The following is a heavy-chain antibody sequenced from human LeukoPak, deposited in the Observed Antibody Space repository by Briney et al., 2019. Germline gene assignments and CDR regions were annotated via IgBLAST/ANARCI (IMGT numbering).Heavy chain of an antibody. V-gene: IGHV4-61*01. D-gene: IGHD6-13*01. J-gene: IGHJ4*02. CDR3: ARAWRAAAAYDY. CDR1: GGSISRGSYY. Sequence: SETLSLTCTVSGGSISRGSYYWSWIRQPPGKGLEWIGYIYYSGSTNYNPSLKSRVTISVDTSKNQFSLKLSSVTAADTAVYYCARAWRAAAAYDYWGQGTLVTVSS. CDR2: IYYSGST.